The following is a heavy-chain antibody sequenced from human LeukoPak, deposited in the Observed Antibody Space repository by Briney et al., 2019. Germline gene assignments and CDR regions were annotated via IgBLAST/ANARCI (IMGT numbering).Heavy chain of an antibody. CDR1: GISFRSYG. J-gene: IGHJ4*02. CDR2: IWYDASNK. D-gene: IGHD3-9*01. V-gene: IGHV3-30*02. Sequence: GGSLRLSCAASGISFRSYGMHWVRQAPGKGLGWVTFIWYDASNKYYAEPVKGRFTISRDNSRNTVFLQMNSLRAEDTAIYYCATDISTHYFGSWGQGTLVTVSS. CDR3: ATDISTHYFGS.